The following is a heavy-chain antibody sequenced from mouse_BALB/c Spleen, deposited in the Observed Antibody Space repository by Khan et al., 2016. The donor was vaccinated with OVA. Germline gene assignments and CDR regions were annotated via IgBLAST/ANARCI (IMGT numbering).Heavy chain of an antibody. D-gene: IGHD1-1*01. J-gene: IGHJ2*01. CDR1: GYSITTDYA. CDR2: ISYSGNT. Sequence: EVQLQESGPGLVKPSQSLSLTCTVTGYSITTDYAWNWLRQFPGNKLELMGFISYSGNTKYTPSLKSRISITRDTSKNQFFLQLKSVTTEDTARYYCARVYGGDFDYWGQGTTLTVSS. V-gene: IGHV3-2*02. CDR3: ARVYGGDFDY.